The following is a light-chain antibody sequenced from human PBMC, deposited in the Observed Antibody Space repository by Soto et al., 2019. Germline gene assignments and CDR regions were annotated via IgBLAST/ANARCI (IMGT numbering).Light chain of an antibody. Sequence: EILLTQSPATLSLSPGENATLSCRASQSVTSYLAWYQQKPGQAPRLLIYDASNRATGIPARFSGSGSGTDFTLTISSLEPEDFAVYYCQQRSNWPPWTFGQGTKVDIK. CDR1: QSVTSY. CDR2: DAS. CDR3: QQRSNWPPWT. V-gene: IGKV3-11*01. J-gene: IGKJ1*01.